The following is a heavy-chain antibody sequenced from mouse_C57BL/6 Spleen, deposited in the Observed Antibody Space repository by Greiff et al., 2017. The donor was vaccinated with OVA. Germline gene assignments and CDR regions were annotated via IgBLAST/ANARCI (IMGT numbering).Heavy chain of an antibody. CDR2: INPSTGGT. D-gene: IGHD1-1*01. CDR3: ARRYGRSPDY. J-gene: IGHJ2*01. Sequence: VQLQQSGPELVKPGASVKISCKASGYPFTGYYMNWVKQSPEKSLEWIGEINPSTGGTTYNQKFKAKATLTVDKSSSTAYRQLKSLTSEDSAVYYCARRYGRSPDYWGQGTTLTVSS. CDR1: GYPFTGYY. V-gene: IGHV1-42*01.